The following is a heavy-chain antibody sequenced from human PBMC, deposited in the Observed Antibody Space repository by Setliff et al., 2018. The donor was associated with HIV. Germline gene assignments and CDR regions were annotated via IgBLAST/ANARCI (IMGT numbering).Heavy chain of an antibody. D-gene: IGHD1-26*01. CDR1: GGSISPTNYC. V-gene: IGHV4-39*07. J-gene: IGHJ4*02. CDR2: IYHSGST. Sequence: PSETLSLTCIVSGGSISPTNYCWGWIRQPPGKGLEWIASIYHSGSTYYNPSLKSRVIISVDTSKDQFSLKLNSVTAADTAIYYCARAGMGALRSLFDYWGQGTLVTVSS. CDR3: ARAGMGALRSLFDY.